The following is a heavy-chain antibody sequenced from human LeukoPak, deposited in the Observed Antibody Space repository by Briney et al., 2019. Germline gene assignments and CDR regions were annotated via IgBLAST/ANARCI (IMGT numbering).Heavy chain of an antibody. J-gene: IGHJ5*02. V-gene: IGHV3-30-3*01. CDR3: ARGSYDFWSGYNNRFDP. Sequence: GRSLRLSCAASGFTFSSYAMHWVRQAPGKGLEWVAVISYDGSNKYYADSVKGRFTISRDNSKNTLYLQMNSLRAEDTAVYYCARGSYDFWSGYNNRFDPWGQGTLVTVSS. CDR1: GFTFSSYA. D-gene: IGHD3-3*01. CDR2: ISYDGSNK.